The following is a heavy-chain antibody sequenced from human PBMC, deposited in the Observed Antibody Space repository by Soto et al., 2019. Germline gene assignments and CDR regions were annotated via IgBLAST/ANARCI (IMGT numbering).Heavy chain of an antibody. CDR2: ISAYNGNT. V-gene: IGHV1-18*01. D-gene: IGHD1-7*01. J-gene: IGHJ6*03. CDR1: GYTFTSNG. CDR3: ARSNWNYYYYYYMDV. Sequence: ASVKLSCKDSGYTFTSNGISWVRQAPGQGLEWMGWISAYNGNTNYAQKLQGRVTMTTDTSTSTAYMELRSLRSDDTAVYYCARSNWNYYYYYYMDVWGKGTTVTVSS.